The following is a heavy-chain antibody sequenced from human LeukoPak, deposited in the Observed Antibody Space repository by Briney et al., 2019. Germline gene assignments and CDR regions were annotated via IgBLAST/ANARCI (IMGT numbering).Heavy chain of an antibody. J-gene: IGHJ5*02. CDR2: INHSGST. V-gene: IGHV4-34*01. Sequence: PSETLSLTCAVYGGSFSGYYWSWIRQPPGKGLEWIGEINHSGSTNYNPPLKSRVTISVDTSKNQFSLRLSSVTAADTAVYYCARGLYSSGWYGPKFDPWGQGTLVTVSS. D-gene: IGHD6-19*01. CDR1: GGSFSGYY. CDR3: ARGLYSSGWYGPKFDP.